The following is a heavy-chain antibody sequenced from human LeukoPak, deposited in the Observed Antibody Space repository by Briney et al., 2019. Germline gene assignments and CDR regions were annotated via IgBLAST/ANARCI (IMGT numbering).Heavy chain of an antibody. V-gene: IGHV5-51*01. CDR1: GYSFTSYW. CDR3: ARPAAIISGRTRWSAFDI. Sequence: GESLKISCKGSGYSFTSYWIGWVRQMPGKGLEWMGIIYPGDSDTRYSPSFQGQVTISADKSISTAYLQWSSLKASDTAMYYCARPAAIISGRTRWSAFDIWGQGTMVTVSS. CDR2: IYPGDSDT. D-gene: IGHD1-26*01. J-gene: IGHJ3*02.